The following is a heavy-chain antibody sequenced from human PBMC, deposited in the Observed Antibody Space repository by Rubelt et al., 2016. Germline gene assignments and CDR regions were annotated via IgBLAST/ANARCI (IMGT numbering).Heavy chain of an antibody. V-gene: IGHV3-23*01. CDR2: ISGSGLTT. Sequence: GKGLEWVSDISGSGLTTHYADSVKGRFTISRDNSKNTLYLQMNSLRAEDTAVYYCARVSPGYSYAFVDYWGQGTLVTVSS. J-gene: IGHJ4*02. CDR3: ARVSPGYSYAFVDY. D-gene: IGHD5-18*01.